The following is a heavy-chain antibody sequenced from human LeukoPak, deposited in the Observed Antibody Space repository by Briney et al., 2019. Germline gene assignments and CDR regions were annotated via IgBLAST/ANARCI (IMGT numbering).Heavy chain of an antibody. CDR3: ARTAARRFDY. CDR1: GYTFPSYF. Sequence: ASVQVSCKASGYTFPSYFMHWVRQAPEQGLEWMGIINPTGGSTTYAQKFQGRVTMTRDTSTSTVYMELSSLRFDDTAVYYCARTAARRFDYWGQGTLVTVSS. J-gene: IGHJ4*02. D-gene: IGHD6-6*01. V-gene: IGHV1-46*01. CDR2: INPTGGST.